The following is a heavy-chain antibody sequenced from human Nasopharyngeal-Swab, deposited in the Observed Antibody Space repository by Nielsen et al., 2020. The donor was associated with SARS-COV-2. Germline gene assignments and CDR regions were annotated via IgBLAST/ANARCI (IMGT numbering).Heavy chain of an antibody. CDR1: GFTFDDYA. V-gene: IGHV3-9*01. J-gene: IGHJ4*02. CDR2: ISWNSGSI. CDR3: AKDGCSGGSCYSDY. Sequence: SLKISCAASGFTFDDYAMHWVRQALGKGLEWVSGISWNSGSIGYADSVKGRFTISRDNAKNSLYLQMNSLRAEDTALYYCAKDGCSGGSCYSDYWGQGTLVTVSS. D-gene: IGHD2-15*01.